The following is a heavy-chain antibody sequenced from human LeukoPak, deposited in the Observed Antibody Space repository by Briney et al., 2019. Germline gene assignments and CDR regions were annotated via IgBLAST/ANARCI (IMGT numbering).Heavy chain of an antibody. Sequence: PSETLSLTCTVSGGSISSGGYYWSWIRQHPGKGLEWTGYIYYSGSTYYNPSLKSRVTISVDTSKNRFSLKLSSVTAADTAVYYCARGRRGYSYGTFDYWGQRTLATVSS. CDR1: GGSISSGGYY. CDR3: ARGRRGYSYGTFDY. CDR2: IYYSGST. V-gene: IGHV4-31*03. J-gene: IGHJ4*02. D-gene: IGHD5-18*01.